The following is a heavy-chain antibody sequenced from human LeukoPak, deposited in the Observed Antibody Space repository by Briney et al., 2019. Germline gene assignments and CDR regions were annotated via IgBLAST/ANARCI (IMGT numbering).Heavy chain of an antibody. CDR2: IYYSGTT. D-gene: IGHD6-13*01. J-gene: IGHJ4*02. CDR1: GGSISSYY. V-gene: IGHV4-59*01. Sequence: SETLSLTCAVSGGSISSYYWSWIRQPPGKGLEWIGHIYYSGTTNYNPSLKSRVTISVDTSKNQFSLKLSSVTAADTAVYYCARGVYIAAAQYGYWGQGTLVTVSS. CDR3: ARGVYIAAAQYGY.